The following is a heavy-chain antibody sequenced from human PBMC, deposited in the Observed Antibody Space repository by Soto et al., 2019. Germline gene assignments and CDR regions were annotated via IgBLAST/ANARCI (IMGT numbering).Heavy chain of an antibody. Sequence: QVQLQESGPGLVKPSETLSLTCTVSGGSISSYYWSWIRQPPGKGLEWIGYIYYSGSNNYNPSLKSRVNISVDTSKNQFSLKLSSVTGADTAVYYCARGITIFGVVKPYYFDYWGQGTLVTVSS. V-gene: IGHV4-59*01. D-gene: IGHD3-3*01. CDR3: ARGITIFGVVKPYYFDY. CDR1: GGSISSYY. CDR2: IYYSGSN. J-gene: IGHJ4*02.